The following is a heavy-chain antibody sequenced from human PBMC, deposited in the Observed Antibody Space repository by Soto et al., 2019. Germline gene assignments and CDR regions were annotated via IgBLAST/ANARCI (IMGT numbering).Heavy chain of an antibody. V-gene: IGHV3-23*01. CDR3: AGFGVVIIFLGMDV. CDR2: ISGSGGST. CDR1: GFTFSSYA. Sequence: GGSLRLSCAASGFTFSSYAMSWVRQAPGKGLEWVSAISGSGGSTYYADSVKGRFTISRDNSKNTLYLQMNSLRAEDTAVYYCAGFGVVIIFLGMDVWGQGTTVTVSS. J-gene: IGHJ6*02. D-gene: IGHD3-3*01.